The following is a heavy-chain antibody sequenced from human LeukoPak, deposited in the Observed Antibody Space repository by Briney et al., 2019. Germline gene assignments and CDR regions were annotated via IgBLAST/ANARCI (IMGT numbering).Heavy chain of an antibody. D-gene: IGHD3-22*01. Sequence: PGGSLRLSCAASGFTFSSYGMHWVRQAPGKGLEWVAVISYDGSNKYYADSVKGRFTISRDNSKNTLYLQMNSLRAEDTAVYYCARGGSGYYSIWTAGRGYYFDYWGQGTLVTVSS. CDR3: ARGGSGYYSIWTAGRGYYFDY. CDR2: ISYDGSNK. CDR1: GFTFSSYG. V-gene: IGHV3-30*03. J-gene: IGHJ4*02.